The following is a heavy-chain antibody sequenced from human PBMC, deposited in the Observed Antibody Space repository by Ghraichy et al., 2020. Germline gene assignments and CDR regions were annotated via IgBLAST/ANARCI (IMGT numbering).Heavy chain of an antibody. J-gene: IGHJ4*02. V-gene: IGHV4-39*01. Sequence: SETLSLTCTVSGGSISSSSYYWGWIRQPPGKGLEWIGSIYYSGSTYYNPSLKSRVTISVDTSKNQFSLKLSSVTAADTAVYYCARQRPEQPDYYDSSGYPLGDFDYWGQGTLVTVSS. D-gene: IGHD3-22*01. CDR1: GGSISSSSYY. CDR3: ARQRPEQPDYYDSSGYPLGDFDY. CDR2: IYYSGST.